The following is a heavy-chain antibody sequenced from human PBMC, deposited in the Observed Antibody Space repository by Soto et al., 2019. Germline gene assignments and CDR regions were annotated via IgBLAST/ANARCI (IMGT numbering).Heavy chain of an antibody. CDR3: ARAHSELGYYYYYMDV. CDR2: INHSGST. V-gene: IGHV4-34*01. J-gene: IGHJ6*03. Sequence: SETLSLTCAVYGGSFSGYYWSWIRQPPGKGLEWIGEINHSGSTNYNPSLKSRVTISVDTSKNQFSLKLSSVTAADTAVYYCARAHSELGYYYYYMDVWGKGTTVTVSS. CDR1: GGSFSGYY. D-gene: IGHD7-27*01.